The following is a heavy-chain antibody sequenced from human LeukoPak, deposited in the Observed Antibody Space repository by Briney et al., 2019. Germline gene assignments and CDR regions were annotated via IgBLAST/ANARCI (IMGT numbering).Heavy chain of an antibody. CDR2: MNPNSGNT. J-gene: IGHJ4*02. CDR3: ARWEEVAATLDY. CDR1: GYTFTSYD. Sequence: GASVKVSCKASGYTFTSYDINWVRQATGQGLEWMGWMNPNSGNTGYAQKFQGRVTMTRNTSISTAYMELSSLRSEDTAVYYCARWEEVAATLDYWGQGTLVTVSS. D-gene: IGHD2-15*01. V-gene: IGHV1-8*01.